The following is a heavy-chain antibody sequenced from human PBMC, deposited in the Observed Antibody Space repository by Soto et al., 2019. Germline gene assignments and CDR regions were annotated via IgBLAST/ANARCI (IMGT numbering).Heavy chain of an antibody. CDR2: IYYSGST. V-gene: IGHV4-39*01. CDR3: ATQEVGGSYVYTFDP. Sequence: SETLSLTCTVSGGSISSSSYYWGWIRQPPGKGLEWIGSIYYSGSTYYNPSLKSRVTISVDTSKNQFSLKLSSVTAADTAVYYCATQEVGGSYVYTFDPWGQGALVTVSS. D-gene: IGHD1-26*01. J-gene: IGHJ5*02. CDR1: GGSISSSSYY.